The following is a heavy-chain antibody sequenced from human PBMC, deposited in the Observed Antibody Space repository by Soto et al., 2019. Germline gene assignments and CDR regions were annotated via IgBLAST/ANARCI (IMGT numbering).Heavy chain of an antibody. D-gene: IGHD1-26*01. CDR2: ISYDGGNK. Sequence: QVQLVESGGGVVQPGRSLRLSCAASGFTFSRYGMHWVRQAPGKGLEWVAVISYDGGNKYYADSVQGRFTISRDNSKNTLLLQMNSLRTEDRAVYYCAKDTQVGAISCFDYWGQGTLVTVSS. CDR1: GFTFSRYG. J-gene: IGHJ4*02. V-gene: IGHV3-30*18. CDR3: AKDTQVGAISCFDY.